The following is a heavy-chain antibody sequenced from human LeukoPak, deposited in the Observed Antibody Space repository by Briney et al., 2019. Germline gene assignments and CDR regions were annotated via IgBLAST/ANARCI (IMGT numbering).Heavy chain of an antibody. CDR3: ARVAGRQYFDVSGSFYATTYFDY. V-gene: IGHV3-30*04. CDR1: GFTFSSYA. D-gene: IGHD3-22*01. CDR2: ISYDGTNK. J-gene: IGHJ4*02. Sequence: GRSLRLSCAASGFTFSSYAMHWVRQAPGKGLEWVAVISYDGTNKYYADSAKGRFTISRDNSKNTLYLQMNSLTAEDTALFYCARVAGRQYFDVSGSFYATTYFDYWGQGTLVTVSS.